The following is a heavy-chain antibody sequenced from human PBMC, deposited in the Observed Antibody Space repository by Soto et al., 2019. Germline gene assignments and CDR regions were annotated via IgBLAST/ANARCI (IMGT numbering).Heavy chain of an antibody. CDR2: IKSKVDGGTA. Sequence: AWSLTLSCAASGCSFSSADMNLSRNGPRKGLELLCRIKSKVDGGTADYGASKKGRLSISRDDLKNMLYLQMNSLKPDDTAVYYCTTLPHRYCAGMEAWGHGTTATVSX. CDR3: TTLPHRYCAGMEA. CDR1: GCSFSSAD. J-gene: IGHJ6*01. V-gene: IGHV3-15*01. D-gene: IGHD2-21*01.